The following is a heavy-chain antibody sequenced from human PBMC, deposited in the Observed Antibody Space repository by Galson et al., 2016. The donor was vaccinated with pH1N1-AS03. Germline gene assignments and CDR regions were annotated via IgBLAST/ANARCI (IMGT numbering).Heavy chain of an antibody. CDR3: AKSPGYCSAGSCSAQGYFDS. J-gene: IGHJ4*02. CDR2: IDWNSGTI. Sequence: SLRLSCAGSGFTLDAYAMHWVRQAPGKGLEWVSGIDWNSGTIGYTDSVKGRFTISRDNAKNSLYLQMNSLRGGDTALYYCAKSPGYCSAGSCSAQGYFDSWGQGTLVTVSS. D-gene: IGHD2-15*01. V-gene: IGHV3-9*01. CDR1: GFTLDAYA.